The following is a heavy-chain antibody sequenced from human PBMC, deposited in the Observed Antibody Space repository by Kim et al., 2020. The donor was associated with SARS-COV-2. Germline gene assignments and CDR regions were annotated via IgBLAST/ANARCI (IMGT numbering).Heavy chain of an antibody. CDR3: ATDLRYGNSG. D-gene: IGHD6-13*01. CDR1: GFTFSTYA. V-gene: IGHV3-23*01. Sequence: GGSLRLSCAASGFTFSTYAMNWVRQVPGKGLEWVSTISHDGANTHYADSVLGRFTISRDNSENTLFLQMNSLRPEDAAIYYCATDLRYGNSGRGQGTLVTVSS. CDR2: ISHDGANT. J-gene: IGHJ1*01.